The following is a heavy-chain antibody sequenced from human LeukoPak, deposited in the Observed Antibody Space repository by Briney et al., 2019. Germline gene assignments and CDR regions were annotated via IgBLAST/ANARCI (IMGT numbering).Heavy chain of an antibody. CDR2: IKQAGTEK. V-gene: IGHV3-7*05. J-gene: IGHJ4*02. D-gene: IGHD2-21*01. CDR3: AIVRGDYYFDY. Sequence: PGGSLRLSCAASGFTFGSYWMSWVRQAPGKGLEWVANIKQAGTEKYYVDSVRGRFTISRDNAKNSLFLQMNSLRAEDTAVYYCAIVRGDYYFDYWGQGTLVTVSS. CDR1: GFTFGSYW.